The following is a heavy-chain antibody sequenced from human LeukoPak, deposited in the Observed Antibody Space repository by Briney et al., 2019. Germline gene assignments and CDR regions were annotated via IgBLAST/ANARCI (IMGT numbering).Heavy chain of an antibody. CDR2: ISAYNGNT. Sequence: ASAKVSCKASGYTFTSYGISWVRQAPGQGLEWMGWISAYNGNTNYAQKLQGRVTMTTDTSTSTAYMELRSLRSDDTAVYYCARDSSSTSYLDYWGQGTLVTVSS. V-gene: IGHV1-18*01. D-gene: IGHD2-2*01. CDR3: ARDSSSTSYLDY. J-gene: IGHJ4*02. CDR1: GYTFTSYG.